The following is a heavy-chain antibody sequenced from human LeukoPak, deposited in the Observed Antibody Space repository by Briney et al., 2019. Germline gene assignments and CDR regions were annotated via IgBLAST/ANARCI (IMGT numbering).Heavy chain of an antibody. CDR1: GFTFSSYW. D-gene: IGHD1-26*01. Sequence: GGSLRLSCAASGFTFSSYWMSWVRQAPGKGLEWVANIKQDGSEKYYVDFVKGRFTISRDNSKNTLYVQMNSLRAEDTAVYYCAKDVGTVEGGSSDMDVWGKGTTVTVSS. CDR2: IKQDGSEK. V-gene: IGHV3-7*03. CDR3: AKDVGTVEGGSSDMDV. J-gene: IGHJ6*03.